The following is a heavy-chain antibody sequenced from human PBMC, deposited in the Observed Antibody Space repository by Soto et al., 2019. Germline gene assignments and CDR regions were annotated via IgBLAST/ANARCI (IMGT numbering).Heavy chain of an antibody. Sequence: GSLRLSCAASGFTFSSYAMSWVRQAPGKGLEWVSAISGSGGSTYYADSVKGRFTISRDNSKNTLYLQMNSLRAEDTAVYYCAKDSDIVVVVAATYYFDYWGQGTLVTVSS. CDR2: ISGSGGST. CDR3: AKDSDIVVVVAATYYFDY. CDR1: GFTFSSYA. D-gene: IGHD2-15*01. J-gene: IGHJ4*02. V-gene: IGHV3-23*01.